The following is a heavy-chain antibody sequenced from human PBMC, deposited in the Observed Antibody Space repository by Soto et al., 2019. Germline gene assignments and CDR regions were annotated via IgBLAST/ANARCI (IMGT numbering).Heavy chain of an antibody. J-gene: IGHJ3*02. V-gene: IGHV3-33*01. CDR3: ARGPLNNTKSSFDI. CDR2: IWSDGTNE. D-gene: IGHD2-8*01. CDR1: GFIFSNYG. Sequence: QVQLVESGGGVVQPGRSLRLSCAASGFIFSNYGMRWVRQAPGKGLECVALIWSDGTNEHYVASVKGRFTISRDNSKNTLYLQMNSMTVEDTSVYYCARGPLNNTKSSFDIWGQGTMVIVSS.